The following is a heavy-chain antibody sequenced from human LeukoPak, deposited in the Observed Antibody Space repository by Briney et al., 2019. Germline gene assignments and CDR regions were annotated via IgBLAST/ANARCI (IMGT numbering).Heavy chain of an antibody. CDR1: GFTFSSYG. CDR3: AKDRYASSGWYGGYYYGMDV. Sequence: GGSLRLSCAATGFTFSSYGMHWVRQAPGKGLEWVAVISYDGSNKYYADSVKGRFTISRDNSKNTLYLQMNSLRAEDTAVYYCAKDRYASSGWYGGYYYGMDVWGQGTTVTVSS. V-gene: IGHV3-30*18. CDR2: ISYDGSNK. J-gene: IGHJ6*02. D-gene: IGHD6-19*01.